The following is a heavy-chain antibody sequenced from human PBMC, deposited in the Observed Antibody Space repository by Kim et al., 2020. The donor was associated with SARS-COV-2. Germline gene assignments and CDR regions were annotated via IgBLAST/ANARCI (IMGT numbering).Heavy chain of an antibody. CDR3: ARDYTSTTKHSDTWYNWFDP. CDR1: GGSIRYYH. Sequence: SETLSLTCTVSGGSIRYYHWSWIRQPAGKGLEWIGRIYSSGNTNYNPSLESRVTVSLDTSRNQFSLQLTSVTAADTAVYYCARDYTSTTKHSDTWYNWFDPWGQGTLVIVST. CDR2: IYSSGNT. V-gene: IGHV4-4*07. D-gene: IGHD6-13*01. J-gene: IGHJ5*02.